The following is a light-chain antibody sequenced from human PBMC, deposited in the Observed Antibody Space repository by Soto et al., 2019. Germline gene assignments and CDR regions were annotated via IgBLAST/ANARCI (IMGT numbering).Light chain of an antibody. Sequence: QSVLTQPASVSGSPGQSITISCTGTSSDVGGYNYVSWYQQHPGKAPKLMIYEVSTRPSGVSNGFSGSKSGNTAPLTISGLQAEDEADYYCSSYTSSSTKVFGGGTKLTVL. CDR2: EVS. J-gene: IGLJ2*01. CDR3: SSYTSSSTKV. CDR1: SSDVGGYNY. V-gene: IGLV2-14*01.